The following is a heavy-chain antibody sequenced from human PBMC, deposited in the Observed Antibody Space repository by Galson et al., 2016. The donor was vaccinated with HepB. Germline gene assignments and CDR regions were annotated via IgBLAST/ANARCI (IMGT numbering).Heavy chain of an antibody. CDR2: TYYRSKWYN. CDR3: ARGWAGSGWSV. Sequence: CAISGDSVSSDNGAWNWIRQSPSRGLEWLGRTYYRSKWYNDYGVSVKGRITINPDPSKNQVSLRLNSVTPEDTAVYYCARGWAGSGWSVWGKGTTVTVSS. CDR1: GDSVSSDNGA. V-gene: IGHV6-1*01. J-gene: IGHJ6*04. D-gene: IGHD6-19*01.